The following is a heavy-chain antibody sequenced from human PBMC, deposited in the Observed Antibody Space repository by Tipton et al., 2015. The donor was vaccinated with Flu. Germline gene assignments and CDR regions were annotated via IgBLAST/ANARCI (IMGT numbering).Heavy chain of an antibody. V-gene: IGHV4-61*02. CDR3: ARDYGDFNWFDS. CDR2: IYVSGRT. Sequence: GLVKPSQTLSLTCSVSGGSISRSPTYYWSWIRQPAGKGLEWIGRIYVSGRTSYNPSLKSRVIISVDTSQNRFSLKLTSVTAADTAVYYCARDYGDFNWFDSWGQGKVVTVSS. CDR1: GGSISRSPTYY. D-gene: IGHD7-27*01. J-gene: IGHJ5*01.